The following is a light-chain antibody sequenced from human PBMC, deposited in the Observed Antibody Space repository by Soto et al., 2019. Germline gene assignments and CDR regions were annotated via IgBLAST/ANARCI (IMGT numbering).Light chain of an antibody. J-gene: IGKJ5*01. CDR2: KAS. Sequence: DIQMTHSPSTLSVSVLDIVTITFRASQTISSWLAWYQQKPGKAPKLLIYKASTLKSGVPSRFSGSGSGTEFTLTISSLQPDDFATYYCQHYNSYSEAFGQGTRLEIK. CDR3: QHYNSYSEA. V-gene: IGKV1-5*03. CDR1: QTISSW.